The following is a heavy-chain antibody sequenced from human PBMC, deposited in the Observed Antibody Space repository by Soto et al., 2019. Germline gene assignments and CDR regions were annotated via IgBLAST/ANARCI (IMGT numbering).Heavy chain of an antibody. D-gene: IGHD1-1*01. Sequence: QVQLVQSGAEVKKPGASVKVSCKASGYTFTGYYMHWVRQAPGQGLEWMGWINPNSGGTNYAQKFQGWVTMTRDTSISTAYMEVSRLRSDDTAVYYCARAGTEGVYYYGMDVWGQGTTVTVSS. V-gene: IGHV1-2*04. J-gene: IGHJ6*02. CDR3: ARAGTEGVYYYGMDV. CDR2: INPNSGGT. CDR1: GYTFTGYY.